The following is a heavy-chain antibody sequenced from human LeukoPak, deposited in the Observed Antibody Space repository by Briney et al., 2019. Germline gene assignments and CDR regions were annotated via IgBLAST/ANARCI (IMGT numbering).Heavy chain of an antibody. J-gene: IGHJ3*02. CDR1: GFTFSSYD. CDR3: ARRSSGYYQDAFDI. V-gene: IGHV3-13*01. Sequence: GSLRLSCKASGFTFSSYDMNWVRQATGKGLEWISAIGTAGDTSQPGPVKGRFNIPRENANNSVYLQMNSRRAGDTAVYYCARRSSGYYQDAFDIWGQGTMVTVSS. CDR2: IGTAGDT. D-gene: IGHD3-22*01.